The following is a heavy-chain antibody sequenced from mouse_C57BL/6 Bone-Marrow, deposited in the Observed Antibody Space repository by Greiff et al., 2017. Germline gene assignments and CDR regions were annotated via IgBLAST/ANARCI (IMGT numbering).Heavy chain of an antibody. CDR2: IYPGSGST. V-gene: IGHV1-55*01. CDR1: GYTFTSYW. J-gene: IGHJ1*03. D-gene: IGHD2-5*01. CDR3: ARPYYSNYWYFDV. Sequence: VQLQQPGAELVKPGASVKKSCKASGYTFTSYWITWVKQRPGQGLEWIGDIYPGSGSTNYNEKFKRKATLTVDTSSSTAYMQLSSLTSEDSAVYYCARPYYSNYWYFDVWGTGTTVTVSS.